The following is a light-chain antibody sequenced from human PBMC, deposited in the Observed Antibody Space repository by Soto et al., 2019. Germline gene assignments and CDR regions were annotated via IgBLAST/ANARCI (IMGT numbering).Light chain of an antibody. CDR2: GTS. CDR1: QCVSSSY. Sequence: EIGLTQSPGTLSLSPGERATLSCRASQCVSSSYLAWYQQKPGQAPRLLIYGTSKRTTAIPDRFSGSGSGTDFTLTISRLKPEDFAVYYCQQYGSSSWTFGEGTKVEIK. J-gene: IGKJ1*01. V-gene: IGKV3-20*01. CDR3: QQYGSSSWT.